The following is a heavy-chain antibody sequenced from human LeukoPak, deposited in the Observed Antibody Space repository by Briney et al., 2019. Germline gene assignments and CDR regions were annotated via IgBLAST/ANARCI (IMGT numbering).Heavy chain of an antibody. Sequence: PGGSLRLSCAASGFTFSSYAMSWVRQAPGKGLEWVAVISYDGSNKYYADSVKGRFTISRDNSKNTLYLQMNSLRAEDTAVYYCAKPPYCSGGSCYSVGYFDLWGRGTLVTVSS. D-gene: IGHD2-15*01. J-gene: IGHJ2*01. V-gene: IGHV3-30*18. CDR1: GFTFSSYA. CDR2: ISYDGSNK. CDR3: AKPPYCSGGSCYSVGYFDL.